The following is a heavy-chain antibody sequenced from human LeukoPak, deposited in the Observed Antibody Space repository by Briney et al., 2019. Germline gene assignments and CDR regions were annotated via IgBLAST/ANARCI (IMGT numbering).Heavy chain of an antibody. D-gene: IGHD4-11*01. J-gene: IGHJ6*02. CDR3: ARQRYSNYHYGMDV. Sequence: GESLKISCKGSGYSFSNYWIGWVRQMPGKGLEWMGIICPGDSDTRYSPSFQGQVTISADKSISTAYLQWSSLKASDTAMYNCARQRYSNYHYGMDVWGQGTTVTVSS. CDR2: ICPGDSDT. V-gene: IGHV5-51*01. CDR1: GYSFSNYW.